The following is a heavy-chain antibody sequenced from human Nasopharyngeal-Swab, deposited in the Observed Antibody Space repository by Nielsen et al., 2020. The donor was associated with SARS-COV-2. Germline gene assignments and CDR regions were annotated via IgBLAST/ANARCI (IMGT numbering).Heavy chain of an antibody. V-gene: IGHV3-74*03. CDR1: GFTFTDYW. D-gene: IGHD1-26*01. J-gene: IGHJ4*02. CDR3: ARESYSWSWYGPDY. Sequence: GESLKISCTVSGFTFTDYWMHWLRQSPGKGPVWLSRIDNDGSSTTYADSVRGRFTISRDKARNTLFLPLHSLRAEDTAVYYCARESYSWSWYGPDYWGQGTQVTVSS. CDR2: IDNDGSST.